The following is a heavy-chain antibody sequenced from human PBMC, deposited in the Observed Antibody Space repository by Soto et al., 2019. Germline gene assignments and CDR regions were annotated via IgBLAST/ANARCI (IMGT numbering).Heavy chain of an antibody. CDR2: IWYDGSNK. V-gene: IGHV3-33*01. Sequence: GGSLRLSCAASGFTFSSYGMHWVRQAPGKGLEWVAVIWYDGSNKYYADSVKGRFTISRDNSKNTLYLQMNSLRAEDTAVYYCARSVVVRGVIITENYYYGMDVWGQGTTVTVSS. J-gene: IGHJ6*02. D-gene: IGHD3-10*01. CDR3: ARSVVVRGVIITENYYYGMDV. CDR1: GFTFSSYG.